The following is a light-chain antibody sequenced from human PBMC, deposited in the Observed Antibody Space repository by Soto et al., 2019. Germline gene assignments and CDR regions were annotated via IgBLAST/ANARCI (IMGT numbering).Light chain of an antibody. CDR3: QQHINRLS. Sequence: EIVLTQSPATLSLSPGERATLSCRASQSVSNYLAWYQQKPGQAPRLLIYDASNRTTGIPARFSGSGSGTDFTLTISTLEPEGFAGYYCQQHINRLSFGGGTKVDIK. J-gene: IGKJ4*01. CDR1: QSVSNY. V-gene: IGKV3-11*01. CDR2: DAS.